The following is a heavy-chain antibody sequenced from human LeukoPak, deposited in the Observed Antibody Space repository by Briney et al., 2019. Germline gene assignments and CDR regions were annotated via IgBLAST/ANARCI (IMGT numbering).Heavy chain of an antibody. J-gene: IGHJ6*02. D-gene: IGHD6-19*01. V-gene: IGHV1-18*01. Sequence: GASVKVSCKASGGTFIIYAISWVRQAPGQGREWMGWISAYNGNTNYAQKLQGRVTITTDTSTSTAYMELRSLRSDDTAVYYCARAYSSGWYVNYYYGMDVWGQGTTVTVSS. CDR1: GGTFIIYA. CDR3: ARAYSSGWYVNYYYGMDV. CDR2: ISAYNGNT.